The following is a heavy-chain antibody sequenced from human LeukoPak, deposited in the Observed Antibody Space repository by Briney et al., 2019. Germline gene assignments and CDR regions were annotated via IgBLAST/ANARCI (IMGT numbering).Heavy chain of an antibody. Sequence: SETLSLTCTVSGRSISSHSWSWIRLPAGKGLEWIGRIHTSGSTNSNPSLKSRVTMSIDTSKNQFSLMLSSLTAADTAVYYCVRGLFDSSTYRAFHIWGQGTMVTVSS. CDR1: GRSISSHS. CDR2: IHTSGST. D-gene: IGHD3-22*01. V-gene: IGHV4-4*07. CDR3: VRGLFDSSTYRAFHI. J-gene: IGHJ3*02.